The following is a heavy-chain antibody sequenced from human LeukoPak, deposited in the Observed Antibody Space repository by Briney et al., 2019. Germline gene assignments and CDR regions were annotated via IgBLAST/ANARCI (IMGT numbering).Heavy chain of an antibody. CDR2: ISGSGGST. V-gene: IGHV3-23*01. CDR1: GFTFSSYA. CDR3: AKVGYCSSTSCYPGFDY. D-gene: IGHD2-2*01. Sequence: GGSLRLSCAASGFTFSSYAMSWVRQAPGKGLEWVSGISGSGGSTYYADSVKGRFTISRDNSKNTLYLQMNSLRAEDTAVYYCAKVGYCSSTSCYPGFDYWGQGTLVTVSS. J-gene: IGHJ4*02.